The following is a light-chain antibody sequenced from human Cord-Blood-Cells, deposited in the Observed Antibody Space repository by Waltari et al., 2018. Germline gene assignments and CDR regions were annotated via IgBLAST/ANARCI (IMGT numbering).Light chain of an antibody. V-gene: IGKV1-5*01. J-gene: IGKJ1*01. Sequence: DIKMTQSPSTLSASVGDRVTITCRASQSISSWLSWYQQKPGKAPKLLIYDASSLERGVPSRFSGSGSGTEFTLTISSLQPDDFATYYCQQYNSYWTFGQGTKVEIK. CDR1: QSISSW. CDR3: QQYNSYWT. CDR2: DAS.